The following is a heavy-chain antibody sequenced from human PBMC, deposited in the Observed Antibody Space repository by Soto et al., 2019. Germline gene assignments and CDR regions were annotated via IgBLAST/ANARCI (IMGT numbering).Heavy chain of an antibody. CDR2: INPNSGGT. V-gene: IGHV1-2*04. CDR1: GYTFTGYY. CDR3: ARDAFPYSSSWSTYYMDV. J-gene: IGHJ6*03. D-gene: IGHD6-13*01. Sequence: ASVKVSCKASGYTFTGYYMHWVRQAPGQGLEWMGWINPNSGGTNYAQKFQGWVTMTRDTSISTAYMELSRLRSEDTAVYYCARDAFPYSSSWSTYYMDVWGTGTTVTVSS.